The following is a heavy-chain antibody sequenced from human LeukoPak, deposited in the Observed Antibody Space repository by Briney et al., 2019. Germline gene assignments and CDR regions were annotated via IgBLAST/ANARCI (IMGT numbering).Heavy chain of an antibody. Sequence: PSETLSLTCTVSNGSISSSSYYWGWIRQPPGKGLEWIGTIYYSGSTYYNPSLKSRVTISVDTSKNQFSLRLYSVTAADTAVYYCARDVSSASFTYYYYYMDVWGKGTTVTVSS. CDR1: NGSISSSSYY. CDR3: ARDVSSASFTYYYYYMDV. D-gene: IGHD3-16*01. V-gene: IGHV4-39*07. J-gene: IGHJ6*03. CDR2: IYYSGST.